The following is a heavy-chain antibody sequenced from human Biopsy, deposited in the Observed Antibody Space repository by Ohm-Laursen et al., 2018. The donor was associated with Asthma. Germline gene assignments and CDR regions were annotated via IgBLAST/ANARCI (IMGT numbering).Heavy chain of an antibody. Sequence: SLRLSCAATGFIFGDFEMHWVRQAPGKGLEWVAGIFFDGSNKYYADSVKGRFTISRDNSKDTLYLQVNSLRGDDTAVYYCARGKTWGRSYYFDYWGQGTLVTVSS. CDR1: GFIFGDFE. CDR3: ARGKTWGRSYYFDY. J-gene: IGHJ4*02. V-gene: IGHV3-30-3*01. CDR2: IFFDGSNK. D-gene: IGHD6-6*01.